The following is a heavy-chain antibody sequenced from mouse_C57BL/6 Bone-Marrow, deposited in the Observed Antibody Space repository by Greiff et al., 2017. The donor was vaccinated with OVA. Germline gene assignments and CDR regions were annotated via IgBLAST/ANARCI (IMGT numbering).Heavy chain of an antibody. D-gene: IGHD3-1*01. CDR1: GYTFTSYW. CDR3: ASLSGAY. Sequence: VQLPQPGAELVKPGASVKLSCKASGYTFTSYWMPWVQQSPGQGLEWIGMIHPNSGSTNYNEKFKSKATLTVDKSSSTAYMQLSSLTSEDSAVYYCASLSGAYWGQGTLVTVSA. CDR2: IHPNSGST. V-gene: IGHV1-64*01. J-gene: IGHJ3*01.